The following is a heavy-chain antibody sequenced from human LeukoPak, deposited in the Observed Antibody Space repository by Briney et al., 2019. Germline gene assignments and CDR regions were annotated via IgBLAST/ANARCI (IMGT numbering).Heavy chain of an antibody. CDR3: AKGRLAAATTRGEDY. J-gene: IGHJ4*02. Sequence: PGGTLRLSCAASGFIFSSYGMHWARQAPGKGLEWVAVISYDGSNKYYADSVRGRFTISRDNSKNTLYLQMNSLRAEDTAVYYCAKGRLAAATTRGEDYWGQGTLVTVSS. V-gene: IGHV3-30*18. D-gene: IGHD6-13*01. CDR2: ISYDGSNK. CDR1: GFIFSSYG.